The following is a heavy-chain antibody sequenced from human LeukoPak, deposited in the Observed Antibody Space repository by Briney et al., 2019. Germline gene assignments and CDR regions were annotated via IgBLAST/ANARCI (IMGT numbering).Heavy chain of an antibody. Sequence: GGSLRLSCAASGFTFSGSAMHWVRQASGKGPEWVGRIRSKANSYATAYAASVKGRFTISRDNAKNSLYLQLNSLRAEDTAVYYCARSLVVGATYPYHWGQGTLVTVSS. CDR2: IRSKANSYAT. J-gene: IGHJ5*02. V-gene: IGHV3-73*01. CDR3: ARSLVVGATYPYH. CDR1: GFTFSGSA. D-gene: IGHD1-26*01.